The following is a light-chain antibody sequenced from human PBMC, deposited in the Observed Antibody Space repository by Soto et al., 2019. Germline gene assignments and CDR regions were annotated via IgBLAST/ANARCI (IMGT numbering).Light chain of an antibody. Sequence: DIQLTQSPSFLSASVGDRVTITCRASQGIRSYLAWYQQRPGKAPELLIYGASTLRPGGASRFSGSGSGTDFTLTISSLEPEDFAVYYCQQRRNWPLTFGGGTKVEIK. V-gene: IGKV1-9*01. CDR2: GAS. J-gene: IGKJ4*01. CDR3: QQRRNWPLT. CDR1: QGIRSY.